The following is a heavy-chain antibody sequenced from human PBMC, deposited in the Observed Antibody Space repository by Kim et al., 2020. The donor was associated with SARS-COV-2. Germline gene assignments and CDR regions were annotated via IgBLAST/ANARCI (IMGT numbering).Heavy chain of an antibody. D-gene: IGHD3-10*01. J-gene: IGHJ4*02. CDR1: GFTFSSYA. CDR2: ISYDGSNK. V-gene: IGHV3-30*04. CDR3: ARDKRRFGELEPHDY. Sequence: GGSLRLSCAASGFTFSSYAMHWVRQAPGKGLEWVAVISYDGSNKYYADSVKGRFTISRDNAKNSLYLQMNSLRAEDTAVYYCARDKRRFGELEPHDYWGQRTLVTVSS.